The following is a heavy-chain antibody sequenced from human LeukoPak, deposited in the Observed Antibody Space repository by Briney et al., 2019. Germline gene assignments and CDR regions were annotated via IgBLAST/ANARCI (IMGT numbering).Heavy chain of an antibody. CDR2: INPSGGST. Sequence: ASVKVSCKASGYTFTSYYMHWVRQAPGQGLEWMGIINPSGGSTSYAQKFQGRVTMTRDTSTSTVYMELSSLRSEDTAVYYCARESRRLSSGWLVPEYFQHWGQGTLVTVSS. V-gene: IGHV1-46*01. CDR1: GYTFTSYY. CDR3: ARESRRLSSGWLVPEYFQH. D-gene: IGHD6-25*01. J-gene: IGHJ1*01.